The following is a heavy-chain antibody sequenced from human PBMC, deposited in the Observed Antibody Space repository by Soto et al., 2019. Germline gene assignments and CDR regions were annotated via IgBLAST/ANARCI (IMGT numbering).Heavy chain of an antibody. J-gene: IGHJ4*02. CDR3: ARVRDYYDTSGYFSETIDS. Sequence: PSQTLSRKSAISGDSVSSDSPAWNWNRPSPSRGLEWLGRTYYRSKWYNDYAVSVKSRITIHPDTSKNQFSLQLISVTPEDTAVYYCARVRDYYDTSGYFSETIDSWGQGTLVTVSS. CDR2: TYYRSKWYN. V-gene: IGHV6-1*01. D-gene: IGHD3-22*01. CDR1: GDSVSSDSPA.